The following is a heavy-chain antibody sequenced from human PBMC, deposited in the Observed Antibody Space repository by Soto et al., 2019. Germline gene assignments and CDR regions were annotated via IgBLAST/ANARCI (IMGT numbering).Heavy chain of an antibody. J-gene: IGHJ6*03. CDR2: TYYRSKWYN. D-gene: IGHD6-19*01. CDR1: GDSVSSNSAA. V-gene: IGHV6-1*01. CDR3: ARGRHIAVPPKEGYYYYYMDV. Sequence: SQTLSLTCAISGDSVSSNSAAWNWIRQSPSRGLEWLGRTYYRSKWYNDYAVSVKSRITINPDTSKNQFSLQLNSVTPEDTAVYYCARGRHIAVPPKEGYYYYYMDVWGKGTTVTVSS.